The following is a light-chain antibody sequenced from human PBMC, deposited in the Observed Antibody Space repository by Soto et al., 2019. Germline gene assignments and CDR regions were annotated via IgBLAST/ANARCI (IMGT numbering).Light chain of an antibody. CDR2: EVN. J-gene: IGLJ1*01. V-gene: IGLV2-8*01. Sequence: QSALTQPPSASGSPGQSVTISCTGTNSDVGGYNYVSWYQQYPGKAPKLIIYEVNERPSGVPDRFSGSKSGNTASLTVSGLQTADEADYYCSSYAGSNWYVFGTATKVTDL. CDR1: NSDVGGYNY. CDR3: SSYAGSNWYV.